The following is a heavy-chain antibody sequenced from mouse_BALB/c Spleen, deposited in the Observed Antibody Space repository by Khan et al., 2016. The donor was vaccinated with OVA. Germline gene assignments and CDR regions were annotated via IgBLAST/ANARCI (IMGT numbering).Heavy chain of an antibody. D-gene: IGHD1-1*01. CDR1: GYSITSNYA. J-gene: IGHJ4*01. CDR2: ISYSGST. V-gene: IGHV3-2*02. CDR3: ARQKYYGYALDY. Sequence: VQLQQSGPGLVKPSQSLSLTCTVTGYSITSNYAWSWIRQFPGNKLEWMGYISYSGSTNYNPSLKSRISVTRDTSENQFFLQLNSVTTEDTATXDCARQKYYGYALDYWGQGTSVTVSA.